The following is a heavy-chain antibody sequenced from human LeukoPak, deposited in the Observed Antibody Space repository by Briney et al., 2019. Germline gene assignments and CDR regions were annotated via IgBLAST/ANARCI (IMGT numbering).Heavy chain of an antibody. Sequence: ASVKVSCKASGYTFTNYGINWVRQAPGQGLEWMGWISAYNGDTNHAQKLQDRVTMTTDTSTSTAYMELRSLRSDDTAVYYCARFYDGSGLYYVPDDYWGQGTLVTVSS. CDR2: ISAYNGDT. CDR3: ARFYDGSGLYYVPDDY. CDR1: GYTFTNYG. J-gene: IGHJ4*02. D-gene: IGHD3-22*01. V-gene: IGHV1-18*01.